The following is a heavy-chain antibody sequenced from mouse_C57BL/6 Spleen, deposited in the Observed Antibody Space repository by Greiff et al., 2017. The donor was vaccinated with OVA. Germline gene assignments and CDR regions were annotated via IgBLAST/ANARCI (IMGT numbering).Heavy chain of an antibody. J-gene: IGHJ1*03. CDR2: IDPSDSYT. Sequence: KESCKASGYTFTSYWMHWVKQRPGQGLEWIGEIDPSDSYTHYNQKFKGKSTLTVDKSSSTAYMQLSSLTSEDSAVYYCARVGYYWYFDVWGTGTTVTVSS. CDR1: GYTFTSYW. D-gene: IGHD2-2*01. CDR3: ARVGYYWYFDV. V-gene: IGHV1-69*01.